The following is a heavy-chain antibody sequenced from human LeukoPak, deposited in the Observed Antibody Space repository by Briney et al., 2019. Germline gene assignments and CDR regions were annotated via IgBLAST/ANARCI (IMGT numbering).Heavy chain of an antibody. Sequence: GGSLRLSCAASGFTFSNYAMGCVRQAPGEGLEWVSSLYGRGDSPYYAHSVKGRFTISRDKSKNTLYLQMHSLRVEDTAVYYCAKGPHRDYWGQGTLLTVPS. CDR3: AKGPHRDY. CDR2: LYGRGDSP. V-gene: IGHV3-23*01. J-gene: IGHJ4*02. CDR1: GFTFSNYA.